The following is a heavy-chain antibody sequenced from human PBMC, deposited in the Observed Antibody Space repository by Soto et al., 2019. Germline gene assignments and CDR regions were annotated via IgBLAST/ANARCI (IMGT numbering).Heavy chain of an antibody. Sequence: SETLSLTCVVSGTSISSSYWWTWVRQAPGKGLEWIGYIYYSGSTNYNPSLKSRVTISVDTSKNQFSLKLSSVTAADTAVYYCARGLNSYGFYFDYWGQGTLVTVSS. V-gene: IGHV4-59*01. CDR1: GTSISSSYW. D-gene: IGHD5-18*01. J-gene: IGHJ4*02. CDR2: IYYSGST. CDR3: ARGLNSYGFYFDY.